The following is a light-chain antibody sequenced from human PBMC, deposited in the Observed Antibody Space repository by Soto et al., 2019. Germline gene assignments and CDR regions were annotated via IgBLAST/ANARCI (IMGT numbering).Light chain of an antibody. CDR1: QSVNIY. Sequence: EIVLTQSPATLSLSPGERATLSCRASQSVNIYLAWYQQKPGQAPRLLIYDASHRATGIPARFSGSGSGTDFTLTIIRLEPEDFAVYYCQHRSGFTFGPGTKVDIK. V-gene: IGKV3-11*01. J-gene: IGKJ3*01. CDR3: QHRSGFT. CDR2: DAS.